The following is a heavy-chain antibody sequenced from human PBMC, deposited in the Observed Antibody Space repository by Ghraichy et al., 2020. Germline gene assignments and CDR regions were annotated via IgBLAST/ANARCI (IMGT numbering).Heavy chain of an antibody. Sequence: SCAASGFTFSDYYMSWIRQAPGKGLEWVSYISSSGSTIYYADSVKGRFTISRDNAKNSLYLQMNSLRAEDTAVYYCARAWDEQQLPYYYGMDVWGQGTTVTVSS. V-gene: IGHV3-11*01. CDR2: ISSSGSTI. D-gene: IGHD6-13*01. CDR3: ARAWDEQQLPYYYGMDV. J-gene: IGHJ6*02. CDR1: GFTFSDYY.